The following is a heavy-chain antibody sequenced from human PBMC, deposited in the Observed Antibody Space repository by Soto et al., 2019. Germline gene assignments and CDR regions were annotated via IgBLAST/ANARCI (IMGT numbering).Heavy chain of an antibody. Sequence: PSETLSLTCTVSGGSMISYYWSWIRQPPGKGLEWIGEINHSGSTNYNPSLKSRVTISVDTSKNQFSLKLSSVTAADTAVYYCARNSGYDWNYYYYGMDVWGQGTTVTVSS. CDR1: GGSMISYY. J-gene: IGHJ6*02. D-gene: IGHD5-12*01. V-gene: IGHV4-34*01. CDR3: ARNSGYDWNYYYYGMDV. CDR2: INHSGST.